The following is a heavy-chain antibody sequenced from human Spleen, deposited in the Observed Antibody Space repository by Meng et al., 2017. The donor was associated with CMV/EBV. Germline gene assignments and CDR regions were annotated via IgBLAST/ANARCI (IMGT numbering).Heavy chain of an antibody. V-gene: IGHV3-21*01. CDR1: GFTFSNYN. CDR2: ISSSSSHI. D-gene: IGHD3-22*01. CDR3: ARVDFDSTGFYAVVNWFDP. J-gene: IGHJ5*02. Sequence: ETLSLTCAASGFTFSNYNMNWVRQAPGKGLEWVSSISSSSSHIYQADSVRGRFTISRDNAKNSLYLQMNSLRAEDTAVYYCARVDFDSTGFYAVVNWFDPWGQGTLVTVSS.